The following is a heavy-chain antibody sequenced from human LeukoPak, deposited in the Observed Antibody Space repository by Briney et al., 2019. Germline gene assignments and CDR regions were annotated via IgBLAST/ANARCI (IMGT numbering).Heavy chain of an antibody. V-gene: IGHV3-30*18. D-gene: IGHD5-12*01. CDR1: GFTFSSYG. J-gene: IGHJ6*02. CDR2: ISYDGSNK. Sequence: GGSLRLSCAASGFTFSSYGMHWVRQAPGKGLEWVAVISYDGSNKYYADSVKGRFTISRDNSKNTLYLQMNSLRAEDTAVYYCAKDLSGYNSRRKNYYYYYGMDVWGQGTTVTVSS. CDR3: AKDLSGYNSRRKNYYYYYGMDV.